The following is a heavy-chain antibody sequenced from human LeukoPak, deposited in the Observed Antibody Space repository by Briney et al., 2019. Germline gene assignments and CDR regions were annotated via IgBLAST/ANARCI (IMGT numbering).Heavy chain of an antibody. CDR3: ASGYDYYDSSGYYYFDY. CDR2: IIPIFGTA. J-gene: IGHJ4*02. Sequence: ASVKVSCKASGGTFSSYAISWVRQAPGQGLEWMGGIIPIFGTANYAQKFQGRVTITADESTSTAYMELSSLRSEDTAVYYCASGYDYYDSSGYYYFDYWGQGTLVTVSS. V-gene: IGHV1-69*01. D-gene: IGHD3-22*01. CDR1: GGTFSSYA.